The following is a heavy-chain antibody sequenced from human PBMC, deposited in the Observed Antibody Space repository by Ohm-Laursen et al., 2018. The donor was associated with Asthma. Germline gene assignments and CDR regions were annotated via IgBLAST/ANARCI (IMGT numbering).Heavy chain of an antibody. CDR2: ISGSGGST. CDR1: GFTFSSYA. D-gene: IGHD4-17*01. CDR3: ATPPYGVTGYYYYAMDV. Sequence: SLRLSCSASGFTFSSYAMSWVRQAPGKGLEGASAISGSGGSTYYADSVKGRFTVSRDNSQNTLFLQMNSLRGEDTATYYCATPPYGVTGYYYYAMDVWGPGTTVTVSS. J-gene: IGHJ6*02. V-gene: IGHV3-23*01.